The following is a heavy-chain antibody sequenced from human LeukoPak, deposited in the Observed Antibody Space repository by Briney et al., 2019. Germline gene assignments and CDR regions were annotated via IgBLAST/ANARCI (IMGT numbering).Heavy chain of an antibody. D-gene: IGHD4-17*01. Sequence: ASVKVSCKASGYSFINYDINWVRQATGQGLEWIGWLNPYTGTSGYAQKFQGRVTMTRNTSINTVYMELSSLRSEDTARYYCARLSSHYGDYKVDPWGQGTLVTVSS. CDR2: LNPYTGTS. CDR1: GYSFINYD. CDR3: ARLSSHYGDYKVDP. V-gene: IGHV1-8*01. J-gene: IGHJ5*02.